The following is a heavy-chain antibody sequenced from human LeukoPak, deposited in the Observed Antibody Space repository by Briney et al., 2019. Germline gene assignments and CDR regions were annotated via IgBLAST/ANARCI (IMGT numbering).Heavy chain of an antibody. J-gene: IGHJ4*02. CDR2: IYYTGST. D-gene: IGHD5/OR15-5a*01. CDR1: GGSISGHY. CDR3: ARFSRDAVSTPYYLNY. Sequence: PSETLSLTCSVSGGSISGHYWTWIRQPPGKGVEWIGYIYYTGSTNYNPSLRSRVTISLDTSKNQFSLNRRSVTAADTAVYYCARFSRDAVSTPYYLNYWGQGTLVTVSS. V-gene: IGHV4-59*11.